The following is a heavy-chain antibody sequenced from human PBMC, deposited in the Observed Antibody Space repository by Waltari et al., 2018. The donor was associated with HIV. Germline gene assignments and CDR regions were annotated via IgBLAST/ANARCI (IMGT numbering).Heavy chain of an antibody. CDR3: VRGSLMTTAAP. Sequence: EVQLVESGGGLFRPGGSLRLSCAVSGFNVSSDYMTWVRQPPGKGLGWVSTLYGPTTGTDRFYAPSVKGRFTISRDNSENTLYLQMSGRRAEDTAIYYCVRGSLMTTAAPWGQGTLVTVSS. CDR2: LYGPTTGTDR. D-gene: IGHD4-17*01. CDR1: GFNVSSDY. V-gene: IGHV3-53*03. J-gene: IGHJ5*02.